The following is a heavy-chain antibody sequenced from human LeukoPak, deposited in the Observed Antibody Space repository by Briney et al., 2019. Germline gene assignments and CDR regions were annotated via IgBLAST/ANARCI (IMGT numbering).Heavy chain of an antibody. CDR3: ARDDYGGNSGSFDI. V-gene: IGHV1-18*01. J-gene: IGHJ3*02. Sequence: APVKVSCKASGYTFTSYGISWVRQAPGQGLEWMGWISAYNGNTNYAQKLQGRVTMTTDTSTSTAYMELRSLRSDDTAVYYCARDDYGGNSGSFDIWGQGTMVTVSS. CDR1: GYTFTSYG. D-gene: IGHD4-23*01. CDR2: ISAYNGNT.